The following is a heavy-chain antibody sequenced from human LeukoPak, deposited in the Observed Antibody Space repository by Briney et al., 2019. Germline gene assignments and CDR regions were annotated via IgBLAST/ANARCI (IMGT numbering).Heavy chain of an antibody. CDR1: GFTFNDYY. D-gene: IGHD2-2*02. Sequence: GSLRLSCAASGFTFNDYYMSWIRQAPGKGLEWVGEINHSGSTNYNPSLKSRVTISVDTSKNQFSLKLSSVTAADTAVYYCARLGYCSSTSCYKAYYYYYMDVWGKGTTVTVSS. J-gene: IGHJ6*03. V-gene: IGHV4-34*01. CDR3: ARLGYCSSTSCYKAYYYYYMDV. CDR2: INHSGST.